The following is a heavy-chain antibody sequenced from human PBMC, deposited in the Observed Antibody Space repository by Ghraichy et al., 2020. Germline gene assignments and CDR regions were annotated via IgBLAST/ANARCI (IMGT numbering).Heavy chain of an antibody. V-gene: IGHV1-69*13. Sequence: SVKVSCKASGGTFSSYAISWVRQAPGQGLEWMGGIIPIFGTANYAQKFQGRVTITADESTSTAYMELSSLRSEDTAVYYCARGVVGYCSSTSCYNSYSYYYYMDVWGKGTTVTVSS. CDR1: GGTFSSYA. CDR2: IIPIFGTA. J-gene: IGHJ6*03. CDR3: ARGVVGYCSSTSCYNSYSYYYYMDV. D-gene: IGHD2-2*02.